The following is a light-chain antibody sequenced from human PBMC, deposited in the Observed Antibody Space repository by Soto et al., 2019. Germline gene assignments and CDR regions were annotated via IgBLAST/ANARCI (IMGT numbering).Light chain of an antibody. J-gene: IGKJ1*01. V-gene: IGKV1-5*03. CDR3: QQYNSYWT. CDR1: QSISGW. CDR2: KAS. Sequence: DIQMTQSPSTMSASVGDRVTITCRDSQSISGWLALYQKTSGKAPKLLTYKASSLESGVPSMFVGSGSGTEFTLTISRLHPDDFATYYCQQYNSYWTFGQGNKVEIK.